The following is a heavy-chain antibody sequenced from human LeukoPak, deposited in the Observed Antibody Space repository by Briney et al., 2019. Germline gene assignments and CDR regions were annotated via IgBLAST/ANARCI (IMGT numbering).Heavy chain of an antibody. V-gene: IGHV4-61*02. CDR3: ARASSDYYDSSGSRD. CDR1: GGSISSGSYY. Sequence: SETLSLTCTVSGGSISSGSYYWSWIRQPAGKGLEWIGRIYTSGSTNYNPSLKSRVTISVDTSKNQFSLKLSSVTAADTAVYYCARASSDYYDSSGSRDWGQGTLVTVSS. J-gene: IGHJ4*02. D-gene: IGHD3-22*01. CDR2: IYTSGST.